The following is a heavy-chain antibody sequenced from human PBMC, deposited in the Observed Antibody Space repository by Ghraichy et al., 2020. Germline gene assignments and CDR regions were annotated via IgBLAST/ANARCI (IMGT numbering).Heavy chain of an antibody. V-gene: IGHV4-61*01. D-gene: IGHD7-27*01. J-gene: IGHJ3*02. CDR3: ARDQTGFDAFDI. CDR2: IYYSGST. Sequence: SETLSLTCTVSGGSVSSGSYYWSWIRQPPGKGLEWIGYIYYSGSTNYNPSLKSRVTISVDTSKNQFSLKLSSVTAADTAVYYCARDQTGFDAFDIWGQGTMVTVSS. CDR1: GGSVSSGSYY.